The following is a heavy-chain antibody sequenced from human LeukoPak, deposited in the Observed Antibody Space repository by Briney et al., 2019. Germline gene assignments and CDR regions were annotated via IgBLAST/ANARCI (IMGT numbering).Heavy chain of an antibody. CDR2: IYSSGST. J-gene: IGHJ4*02. CDR1: GDSINSGGYY. V-gene: IGHV4-31*03. CDR3: ARVAGDSYSSDQMVIDY. D-gene: IGHD6-19*01. Sequence: SETLSLTCTVSGDSINSGGYYWSWIRQHPGKGLEWIGYIYSSGSTYYNPSLKSRLTISLDTSKDQLTLKLSSVTAADTAVYYCARVAGDSYSSDQMVIDYWGQGTPVTVSS.